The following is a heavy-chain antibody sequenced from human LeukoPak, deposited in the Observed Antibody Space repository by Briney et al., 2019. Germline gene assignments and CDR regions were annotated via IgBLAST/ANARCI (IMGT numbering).Heavy chain of an antibody. CDR1: GGSFSGYY. CDR2: INHSGST. Sequence: SETLSLTCAVYGGSFSGYYWSWIRQPPGKGLEWIGEINHSGSTNYNPSLKSRVTISVGTSKNQFSLKLSSVTAADTAVYYCATSRGVVVVAATQAFDIWGQGTMVTVSS. V-gene: IGHV4-34*01. CDR3: ATSRGVVVVAATQAFDI. J-gene: IGHJ3*02. D-gene: IGHD2-15*01.